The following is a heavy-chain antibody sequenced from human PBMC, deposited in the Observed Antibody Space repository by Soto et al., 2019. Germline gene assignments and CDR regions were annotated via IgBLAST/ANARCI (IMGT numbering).Heavy chain of an antibody. CDR2: NYYIDVT. Sequence: SETLSLTCTVSGGSISSYYWRWIRQPPGKRQEWCRYNYYIDVTNYNPTRKSRVTVSVESSKDQFSLKLSYVTAADAAVYYCARAHVWGVWFAPGGQGALVTVCS. CDR3: ARAHVWGVWFAP. J-gene: IGHJ5*02. CDR1: GGSISSYY. V-gene: IGHV4-59*01. D-gene: IGHD7-27*01.